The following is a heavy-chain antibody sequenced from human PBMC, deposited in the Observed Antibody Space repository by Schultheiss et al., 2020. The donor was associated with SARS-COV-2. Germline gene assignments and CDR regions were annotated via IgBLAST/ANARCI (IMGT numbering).Heavy chain of an antibody. CDR1: GLTLSNAW. Sequence: GESLKISCAASGLTLSNAWMSWVRQAPGKGLEWVGRIKSKTDGGTIHYAAPVKGRFTISRDDSKNTLYLQMNSLKTEDTAVYYCTTDSSDSSGYFPFDYWGQGTLVTVSS. J-gene: IGHJ4*02. CDR2: IKSKTDGGTI. CDR3: TTDSSDSSGYFPFDY. V-gene: IGHV3-15*01. D-gene: IGHD3-22*01.